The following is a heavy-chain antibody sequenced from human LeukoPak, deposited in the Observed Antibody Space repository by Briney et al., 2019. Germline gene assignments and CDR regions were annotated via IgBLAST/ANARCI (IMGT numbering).Heavy chain of an antibody. J-gene: IGHJ4*02. V-gene: IGHV1-69*13. Sequence: SVKVSCKASGGTFSSYAISWVRQAPGQGLEWMGGIIPIFGTANYAQKFQGRGTITADESTSTAYMELSSLRSEDTAVYYCARVSWRNGDESRDYWGQGTLVTVSS. CDR2: IIPIFGTA. D-gene: IGHD6-13*01. CDR3: ARVSWRNGDESRDY. CDR1: GGTFSSYA.